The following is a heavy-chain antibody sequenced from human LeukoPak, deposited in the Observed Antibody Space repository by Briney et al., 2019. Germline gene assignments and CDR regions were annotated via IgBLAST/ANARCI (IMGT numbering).Heavy chain of an antibody. J-gene: IGHJ6*02. D-gene: IGHD2/OR15-2a*01. Sequence: GGSLRLSCAASGFTVSSNYMSWVRQAPGKGLEWVSVIYSGGSTYYADSVKGRFTISRDNSKNTLYLQMNSLRAEDTAVYYCAKDGRRGNTYYYYGMDVWGQGTTVTVSS. V-gene: IGHV3-53*01. CDR3: AKDGRRGNTYYYYGMDV. CDR2: IYSGGST. CDR1: GFTVSSNY.